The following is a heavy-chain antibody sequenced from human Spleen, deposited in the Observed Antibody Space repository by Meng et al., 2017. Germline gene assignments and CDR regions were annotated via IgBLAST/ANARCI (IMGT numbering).Heavy chain of an antibody. Sequence: SETLSLTCAVYGGSFSGYYWSWIRQPPGKGLEWIGEINHSGSTNYNPSLKSRVTISVDTSKNQFSLKLSSVTAADTAVYYCARGGGCSGGTCYSNYDPWGQGTLVTVSS. D-gene: IGHD2-15*01. CDR1: GGSFSGYY. CDR3: ARGGGCSGGTCYSNYDP. CDR2: INHSGST. J-gene: IGHJ5*02. V-gene: IGHV4-34*01.